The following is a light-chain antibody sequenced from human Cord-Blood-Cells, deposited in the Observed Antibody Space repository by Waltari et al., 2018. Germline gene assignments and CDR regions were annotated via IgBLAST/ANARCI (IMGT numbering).Light chain of an antibody. CDR1: SSNIGAGYD. CDR2: GKG. CDR3: QSYDSSLSVYV. Sequence: QSVLTQPPSVSGAPGQRVTISCTGSSSNIGAGYDVHWYQQLPGTAPKRLIYGKGNLHTGVPDRVSCAKSGTSASLAITALQGEDEADYYCQSYDSSLSVYVFGAGTKVTVL. V-gene: IGLV1-40*01. J-gene: IGLJ1*01.